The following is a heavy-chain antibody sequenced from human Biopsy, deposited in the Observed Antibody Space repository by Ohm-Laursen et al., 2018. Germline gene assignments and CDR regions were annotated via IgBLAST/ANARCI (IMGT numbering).Heavy chain of an antibody. CDR1: GGSVSDSFHF. Sequence: SQTLSLTCSVSGGSVSDSFHFWSWIRQPPGKGLEWIANVSDSGTTNYNPSLKSRVTISLDTSKNQFSLKLNSVTAADTAVYFCTRDVKRYCSGTSCYSGYFGMDVWGQGTTVTVSS. D-gene: IGHD2-2*01. CDR3: TRDVKRYCSGTSCYSGYFGMDV. CDR2: VSDSGTT. J-gene: IGHJ6*02. V-gene: IGHV4-61*01.